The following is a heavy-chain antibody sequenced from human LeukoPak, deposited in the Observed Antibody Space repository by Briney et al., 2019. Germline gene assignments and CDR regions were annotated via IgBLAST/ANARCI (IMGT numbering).Heavy chain of an antibody. J-gene: IGHJ4*02. CDR3: ARGVYNYDSSGYYGSGDY. D-gene: IGHD3-22*01. CDR2: IYSGGST. Sequence: GGSLRLSCAASGFTVSSNYMSWVRQAPGKGLEWVSVIYSGGSTYYADSVKGRFTISRDNSKNTLYLQMNSLRAEDTAVYYCARGVYNYDSSGYYGSGDYWGQGTLVTVSS. CDR1: GFTVSSNY. V-gene: IGHV3-66*01.